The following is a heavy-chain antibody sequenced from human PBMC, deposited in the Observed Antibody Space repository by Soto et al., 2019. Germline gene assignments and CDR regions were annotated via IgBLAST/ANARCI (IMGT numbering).Heavy chain of an antibody. D-gene: IGHD5-12*01. V-gene: IGHV1-69*13. CDR2: IILPFGTP. Sequence: SVKVSCKASGGTFSNYAISWVRQAPGQGLEWMGGIILPFGTPNYAQKFQGRVTITADESMTTAYMELSGLRSEDTAVYYCARGIWVATTADYYLDSWGQATLVSLL. CDR1: GGTFSNYA. J-gene: IGHJ5*01. CDR3: ARGIWVATTADYYLDS.